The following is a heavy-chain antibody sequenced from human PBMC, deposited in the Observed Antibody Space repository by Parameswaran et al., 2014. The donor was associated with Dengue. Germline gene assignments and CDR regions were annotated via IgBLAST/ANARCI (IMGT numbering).Heavy chain of an antibody. Sequence: GESLKISCAASGFTFGDYAMSWVRQAPGKGLEWVGFIRSKAYGGTTEYAASVKGRFTISRDDSKSIAYLQMNSLKTEDTAVYYCTRDMGDSNWGQGTLVTVSS. CDR3: TRDMGDSN. D-gene: IGHD3-22*01. CDR2: IRSKAYGGTT. CDR1: GFTFGDYA. V-gene: IGHV3-49*04. J-gene: IGHJ4*02.